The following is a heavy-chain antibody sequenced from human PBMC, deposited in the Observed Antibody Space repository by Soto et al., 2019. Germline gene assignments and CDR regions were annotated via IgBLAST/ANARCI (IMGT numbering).Heavy chain of an antibody. D-gene: IGHD3-3*01. CDR1: GGCKTNYY. J-gene: IGHJ4*02. CDR2: MYYSGNT. CDR3: VGGISEWGRIDI. Sequence: SETPSLTSTVSGGCKTNYYRSWIRQPPGKRLEYIGYMYYSGNTYYNPSLKSRVTISGDASKNQFSLKLRSVTAADTAVYYCVGGISEWGRIDIWGQGTLVTVSS. V-gene: IGHV4-59*01.